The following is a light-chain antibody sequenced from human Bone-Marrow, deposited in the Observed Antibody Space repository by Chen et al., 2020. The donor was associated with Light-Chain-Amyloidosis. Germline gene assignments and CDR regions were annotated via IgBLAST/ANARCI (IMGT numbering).Light chain of an antibody. Sequence: SSVLTQPSSVSVAPGQTATIACGGNNIGSTSVHCYQQTPGQAPLLVVYDDRDRPSGIPERLSGSNAGNTATLTISRVEAGDEADYYCQVWDRSSDRPVFGGGTKLTVL. J-gene: IGLJ3*02. CDR1: NIGSTS. CDR3: QVWDRSSDRPV. CDR2: DDR. V-gene: IGLV3-21*02.